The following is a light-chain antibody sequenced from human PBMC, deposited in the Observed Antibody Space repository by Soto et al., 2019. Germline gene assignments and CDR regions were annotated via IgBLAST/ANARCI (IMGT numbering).Light chain of an antibody. CDR2: HVS. Sequence: QCVRTKAAYVSGSAVEWISISCTGTSSDVGGYNYVSWYQQHPAKVPKLMIYHVSNRPSGVSDRFSGSKSGNTASLTISGLQAEDEGDYYCYSYTTSSTYVFGTGTKVTVL. CDR1: SSDVGGYNY. J-gene: IGLJ1*01. CDR3: YSYTTSSTYV. V-gene: IGLV2-14*01.